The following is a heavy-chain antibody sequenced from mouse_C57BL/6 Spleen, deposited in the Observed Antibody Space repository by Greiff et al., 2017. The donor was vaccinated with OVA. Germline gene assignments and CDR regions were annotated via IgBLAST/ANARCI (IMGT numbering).Heavy chain of an antibody. V-gene: IGHV1-50*01. CDR3: ARVGDSSGYEFAY. Sequence: QVQLQQPGAELVKPGASVKLSCKASGYTFTSYWMQWVKQRPGQGLEWIGEIDPSDSYTNYNQKFKGKATLTVDTSSSTAYMQLSSLTSEDSAVYYCARVGDSSGYEFAYWGQGTLVTVSA. CDR2: IDPSDSYT. D-gene: IGHD3-2*02. CDR1: GYTFTSYW. J-gene: IGHJ3*01.